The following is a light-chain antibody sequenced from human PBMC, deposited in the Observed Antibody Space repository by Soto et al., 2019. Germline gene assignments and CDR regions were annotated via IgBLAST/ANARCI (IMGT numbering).Light chain of an antibody. CDR1: NTDIGGYNY. CDR3: SSYAGSNVWV. Sequence: QPVLTQPPSASGSPGQSVTISCTGSNTDIGGYNYVSWYQQHPGKAPKVIIYEVTKRPSGVPARFSGSRSGNTASLTVSGLQAEDEADYYCSSYAGSNVWVFGGGTKLTVL. V-gene: IGLV2-8*01. J-gene: IGLJ3*02. CDR2: EVT.